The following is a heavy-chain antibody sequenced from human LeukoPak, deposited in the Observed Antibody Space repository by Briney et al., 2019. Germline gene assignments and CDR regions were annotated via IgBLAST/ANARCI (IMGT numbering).Heavy chain of an antibody. CDR1: GGSISSYY. J-gene: IGHJ5*02. Sequence: PSETLSLTCTVSGGSISSYYWSWIRQPAGKGLEWIGRLYTSESTTYNPSLRSRVTMSLDTSKNQLSLKLSSVTAADTAVYYCAREGGRVTTIFGYWFDPWGQGTLVTVSS. D-gene: IGHD3-3*01. V-gene: IGHV4-4*07. CDR2: LYTSEST. CDR3: AREGGRVTTIFGYWFDP.